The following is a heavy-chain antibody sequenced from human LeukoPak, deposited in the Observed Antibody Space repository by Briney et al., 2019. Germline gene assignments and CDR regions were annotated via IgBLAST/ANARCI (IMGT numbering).Heavy chain of an antibody. V-gene: IGHV4-39*01. J-gene: IGHJ4*02. CDR2: IYYSGST. Sequence: SETLPLTCTVSGGSISSSSYYWGWIRQPPGKGLEWIGSIYYSGSTYYNPSLKSRVTISVDTSKNQFSLKLSSVTAADTAVYYCARGIVVVPAAISPRSRYFDYWGQGTLVTVSS. CDR3: ARGIVVVPAAISPRSRYFDY. CDR1: GGSISSSSYY. D-gene: IGHD2-2*01.